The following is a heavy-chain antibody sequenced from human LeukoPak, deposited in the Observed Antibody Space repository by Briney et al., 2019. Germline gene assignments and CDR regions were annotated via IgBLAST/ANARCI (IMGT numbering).Heavy chain of an antibody. CDR1: GFTFSTYA. D-gene: IGHD5-18*01. V-gene: IGHV3-23*01. Sequence: GGSLRLSCAASGFTFSTYAMSWVRQAPGKGLEWVSGISGGGGTTYYADSVKGRFSISRDNSKNTLYLQMNSLRAEDTAVYYCARGGYSYGYHYWGQGTLVTVSS. J-gene: IGHJ4*02. CDR2: ISGGGGTT. CDR3: ARGGYSYGYHY.